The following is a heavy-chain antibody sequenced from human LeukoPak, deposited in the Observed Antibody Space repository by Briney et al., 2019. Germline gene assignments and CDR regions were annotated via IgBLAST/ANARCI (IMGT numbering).Heavy chain of an antibody. CDR2: MSYDGFNK. Sequence: GGSLRLSRAASGFTFSSYAMHWVRQSLGKGLEWVAVMSYDGFNKYYADSVKGRFTISRDNSKNTLYLQMNSLRAEDTAVYYCAKTKGYSYGYYFDYWGQGTLVTVSS. CDR3: AKTKGYSYGYYFDY. D-gene: IGHD5-18*01. CDR1: GFTFSSYA. J-gene: IGHJ4*02. V-gene: IGHV3-30*18.